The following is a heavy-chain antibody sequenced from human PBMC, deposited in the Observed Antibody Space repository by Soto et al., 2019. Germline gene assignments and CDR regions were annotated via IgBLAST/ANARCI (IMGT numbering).Heavy chain of an antibody. J-gene: IGHJ6*02. CDR3: AREDKLRYYDFWSGYYSGGMDV. V-gene: IGHV4-38-2*02. CDR2: IYYTGST. D-gene: IGHD3-3*01. Sequence: PSETLSLTCVVSGYSISSGYYWGWIRQSPEKGLEWIGSIYYTGSTYYNPSLKSRVTISVDTSKNQFSLKLSSVTAADTAVYYCAREDKLRYYDFWSGYYSGGMDVWGQGTTVTVSS. CDR1: GYSISSGYY.